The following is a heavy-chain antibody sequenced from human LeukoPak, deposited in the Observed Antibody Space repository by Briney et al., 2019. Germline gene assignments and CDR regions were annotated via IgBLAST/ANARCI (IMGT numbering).Heavy chain of an antibody. CDR1: GFTFSNAW. Sequence: GGSLRLSCAASGFTFSNAWMSWVRQAPGKGLEWVGRIKSKTDGGTTDYAAPVKGRFTISRDDSKNTLYLQMNSLKTEDTAVYYCARSLYLLALWNFDYWGQGTLVTVSS. D-gene: IGHD3-3*01. CDR2: IKSKTDGGTT. V-gene: IGHV3-15*01. CDR3: ARSLYLLALWNFDY. J-gene: IGHJ4*02.